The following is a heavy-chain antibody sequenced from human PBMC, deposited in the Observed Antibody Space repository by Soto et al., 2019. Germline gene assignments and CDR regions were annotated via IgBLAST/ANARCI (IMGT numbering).Heavy chain of an antibody. D-gene: IGHD3-9*01. CDR3: AKDPSTGSADF. J-gene: IGHJ4*02. CDR1: GFSFSDFA. CDR2: INREGTNT. V-gene: IGHV3-23*01. Sequence: VGSLRLSCAASGFSFSDFAMTWVRQAPGKGLEWVSTINREGTNTHYADSVKGRFTISRDNSKDTLYLEMNSLRAEDTAIYFCAKDPSTGSADFWGQGTLVTV.